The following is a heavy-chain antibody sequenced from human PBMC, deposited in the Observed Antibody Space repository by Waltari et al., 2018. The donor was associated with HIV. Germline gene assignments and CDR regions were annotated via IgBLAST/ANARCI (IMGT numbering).Heavy chain of an antibody. V-gene: IGHV3-9*01. CDR2: ITWNSGTI. CDR3: VKDGGLSSRHYFVGYFDH. CDR1: GFDFDDSA. J-gene: IGHJ4*02. Sequence: EVQLVDSGVALGQPGRSLRLACEASGFDFDDSARRWSRQAPGKGLEWVSGITWNSGTIGYADSVKGRFTVSRDNAKKSLYLQMNSLRAEDTALYYCVKDGGLSSRHYFVGYFDHWGQGTLVTVSS. D-gene: IGHD3-22*01.